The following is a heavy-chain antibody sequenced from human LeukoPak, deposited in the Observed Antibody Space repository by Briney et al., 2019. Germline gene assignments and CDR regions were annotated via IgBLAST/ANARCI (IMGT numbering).Heavy chain of an antibody. J-gene: IGHJ6*03. CDR1: GFTFSSYE. CDR2: ISSSGSTI. V-gene: IGHV3-48*03. Sequence: GGSLRLSCAASGFTFSSYEMNWVRQAPGKELEWVSYISSSGSTIYYADSVKGRFTISRDNAKNSLYLQMNSLRAEDAALYFCARDPYSGSYGPYYYYYMDVWGKGTTVTISS. D-gene: IGHD1-26*01. CDR3: ARDPYSGSYGPYYYYYMDV.